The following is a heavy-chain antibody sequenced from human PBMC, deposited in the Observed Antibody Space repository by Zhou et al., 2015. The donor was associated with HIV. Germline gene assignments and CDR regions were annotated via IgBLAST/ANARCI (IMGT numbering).Heavy chain of an antibody. CDR3: ARDLNLAVAGEGYFDY. V-gene: IGHV1-69*08. D-gene: IGHD6-19*01. CDR2: IIPILGIA. CDR1: GGTFSSYT. Sequence: QVQLVQSGAEVKKPGSSVKVSCKASGGTFSSYTISWVRQAPGQGLEWMGRIIPILGIANYAQKFQGRVTITADKSTSTAYMELSSLRSEDTAVYYCARDLNLAVAGEGYFDYWGQGTLVTVSS. J-gene: IGHJ4*02.